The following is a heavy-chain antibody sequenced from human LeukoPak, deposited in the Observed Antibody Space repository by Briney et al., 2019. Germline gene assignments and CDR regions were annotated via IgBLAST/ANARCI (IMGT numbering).Heavy chain of an antibody. CDR3: ARLGQQLVRFDP. D-gene: IGHD6-13*01. CDR1: GYSFPSYW. V-gene: IGHV5-51*01. CDR2: IYPADSDT. J-gene: IGHJ5*02. Sequence: GESLKISCKGSGYSFPSYWIGWVRQIPGKGLEWMGTIYPADSDTRYNPSFEGQVTISADKSISTAYLQWSSLKASDTAMYYCARLGQQLVRFDPWGQGTLVTVSS.